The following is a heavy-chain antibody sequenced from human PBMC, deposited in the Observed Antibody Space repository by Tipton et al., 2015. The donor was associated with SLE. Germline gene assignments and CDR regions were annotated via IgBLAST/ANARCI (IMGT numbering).Heavy chain of an antibody. CDR3: ARDVGRYTSHWYYFDY. Sequence: GSLRLSCAASGFSFSAYEMHWVRQAPGKGLEWIAYISSAYITIYYADSVKGRFTISRDNAKNSLYLQMNSLRAEDTAVYYCARDVGRYTSHWYYFDYWGRGTLVTVSS. CDR2: ISSAYITI. D-gene: IGHD3-16*02. J-gene: IGHJ4*02. CDR1: GFSFSAYE. V-gene: IGHV3-48*03.